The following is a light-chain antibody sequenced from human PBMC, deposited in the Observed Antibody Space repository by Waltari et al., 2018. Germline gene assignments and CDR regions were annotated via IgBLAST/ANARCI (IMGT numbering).Light chain of an antibody. Sequence: QSALTQPASVSGSPGQSITISCTGTSSDIGAYNYFSWYQHLPGKAPKRIISEVRRRPSGVSNRFSGSKSGNMASLTISGLQAEDEADYYCNSYTTSSTWVFGGGTKLTVL. CDR3: NSYTTSSTWV. J-gene: IGLJ3*02. CDR2: EVR. CDR1: SSDIGAYNY. V-gene: IGLV2-14*01.